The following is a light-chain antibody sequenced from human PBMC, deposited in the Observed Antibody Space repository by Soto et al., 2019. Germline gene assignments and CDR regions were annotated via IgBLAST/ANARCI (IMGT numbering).Light chain of an antibody. CDR1: ESVSTY. CDR3: QQRRNWPYLT. V-gene: IGKV3-11*01. Sequence: DIVLTQSPATLSLSPGERATLSCRASESVSTYLAWYQHKPGQAPRLLINHASNRATGIPDRFSGSGSGTDFTLIISSLEPEDFAVYYCQQRRNWPYLTFVGGTKVEIK. CDR2: HAS. J-gene: IGKJ4*01.